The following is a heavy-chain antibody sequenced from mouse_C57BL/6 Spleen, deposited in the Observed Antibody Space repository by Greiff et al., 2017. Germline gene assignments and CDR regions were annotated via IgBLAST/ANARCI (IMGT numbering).Heavy chain of an antibody. CDR1: GYTFTSYW. D-gene: IGHD1-1*01. CDR2: IDPTSGGT. J-gene: IGHJ3*01. V-gene: IGHV1-72*01. CDR3: ARRGYGGSSQAWCAY. Sequence: QVQLQQPGAELVKPGASVKLSCKASGYTFTSYWMHWVKQRPGRGLEWIGRIDPTSGGTKYNEKFKSKATLTVDQPSSTAYMQLSSLTSEDSAVYYWARRGYGGSSQAWCAYWGQGTLVTVSA.